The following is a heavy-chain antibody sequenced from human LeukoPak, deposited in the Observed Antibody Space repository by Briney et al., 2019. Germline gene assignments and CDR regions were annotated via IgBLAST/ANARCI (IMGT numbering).Heavy chain of an antibody. V-gene: IGHV1-46*01. J-gene: IGHJ4*02. CDR1: GYTFIRYY. Sequence: ASVKVSCKASGYTFIRYYMHWVRQAPGQGLEWMGLINTSSGGTTYAQKFQGRVTMTGDTSTSTVYMEVSSLGSEDTAVYYCARERPASCYFDYWGLGTLVTVSS. D-gene: IGHD2-2*01. CDR2: INTSSGGT. CDR3: ARERPASCYFDY.